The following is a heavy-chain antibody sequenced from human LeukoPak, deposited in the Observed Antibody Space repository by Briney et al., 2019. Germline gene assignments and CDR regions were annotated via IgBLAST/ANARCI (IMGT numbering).Heavy chain of an antibody. Sequence: SETLSLTCAVSGYSISSSNWWGWIRQPPGKGLEWIGYIYYSGSTYYNPSLKSRVTMSLDKSKNHFSLNLSSVTAADTAMYYCATISVVASRGFDPWGQGTLVIVSS. J-gene: IGHJ5*02. CDR1: GYSISSSNW. V-gene: IGHV4-28*01. D-gene: IGHD6-19*01. CDR3: ATISVVASRGFDP. CDR2: IYYSGST.